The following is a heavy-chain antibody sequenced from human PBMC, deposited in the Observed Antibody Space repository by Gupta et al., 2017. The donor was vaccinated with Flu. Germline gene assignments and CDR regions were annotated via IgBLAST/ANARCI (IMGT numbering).Heavy chain of an antibody. CDR3: ARDCSGGSCYRGGNDD. CDR1: GDSISSSY. D-gene: IGHD2-15*01. J-gene: IGHJ4*02. V-gene: IGHV4-4*07. CDR2: INADGDT. Sequence: QVPLQESGPGLVKPSETLSLICTVSGDSISSSYWGWIRQSAGKRLEWIGRINADGDTNYNPSFKGRVTMSVDTSKNKFSLNLKSVTAADTAIYYCARDCSGGSCYRGGNDDWGQGTLVTVSS.